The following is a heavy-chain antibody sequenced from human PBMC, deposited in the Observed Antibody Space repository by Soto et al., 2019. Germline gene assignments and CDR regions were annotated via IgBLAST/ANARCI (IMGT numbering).Heavy chain of an antibody. Sequence: QVQLVQSGAEVKKPGSSVTVSCKASGGTFSSYTISWVRQAPGQGLEWMGGIIPIFGTANYAQRFQGRVTLTADESTSTAYMEWSSLRPEDTAVYYCARGNHRWLQVWYFDLWGRGTLVTVSS. J-gene: IGHJ2*01. D-gene: IGHD5-12*01. V-gene: IGHV1-69*12. CDR3: ARGNHRWLQVWYFDL. CDR2: IIPIFGTA. CDR1: GGTFSSYT.